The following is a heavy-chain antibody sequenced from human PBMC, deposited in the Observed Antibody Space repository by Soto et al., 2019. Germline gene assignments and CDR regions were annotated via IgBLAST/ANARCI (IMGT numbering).Heavy chain of an antibody. D-gene: IGHD2-15*01. CDR1: GYIRNTDW. CDR3: SRHKGGMVAEDS. J-gene: IGHJ4*02. CDR2: IDPLDSHT. V-gene: IGHV5-10-1*01. Sequence: GESLKISCKASGYIRNTDWISWVRQKPGKGLEWMGRIDPLDSHTKYSPSFEGRVNISADRSIATAYLHWTSLETSDTAIYYCSRHKGGMVAEDSWGQGPLVTVPS.